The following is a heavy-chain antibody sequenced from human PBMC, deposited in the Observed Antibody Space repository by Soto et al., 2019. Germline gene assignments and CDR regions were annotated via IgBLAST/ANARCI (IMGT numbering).Heavy chain of an antibody. V-gene: IGHV3-9*01. Sequence: EVQLVESGGGLVQPGRSLRLSCAASGFTFDDYAMHWVRQAPGKGLEWVSGISWNSGSIGYADSVKGRFTISRDNAKSSLYLQMNSLRAEDTALYYCATGPTVASGMDVWGQGTTVTVSS. D-gene: IGHD4-17*01. CDR1: GFTFDDYA. J-gene: IGHJ6*02. CDR2: ISWNSGSI. CDR3: ATGPTVASGMDV.